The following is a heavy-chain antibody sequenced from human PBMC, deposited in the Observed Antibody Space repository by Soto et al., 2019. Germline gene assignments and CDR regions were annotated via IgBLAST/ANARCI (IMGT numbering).Heavy chain of an antibody. D-gene: IGHD3-22*01. CDR3: AKDRRDSSGTCSRCFGMDV. CDR1: GFTFSSYG. J-gene: IGHJ6*02. CDR2: ISNDGSIQ. Sequence: QVQPMESGGSVLQPGRSLRLSCAASGFTFSSYGMHWVRQAPGKGLEWVTIISNDGSIQYYGDSVKGRFTVSRDNSKNTLFLEMNSLTAEDTATYYCAKDRRDSSGTCSRCFGMDVWGQGTTVTVSS. V-gene: IGHV3-30*18.